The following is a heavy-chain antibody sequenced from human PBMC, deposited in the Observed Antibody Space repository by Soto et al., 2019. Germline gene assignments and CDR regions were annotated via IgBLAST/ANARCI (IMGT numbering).Heavy chain of an antibody. J-gene: IGHJ2*01. V-gene: IGHV4-39*01. CDR3: ARHVGSGSYGGWYFDI. CDR1: GGSINSNNYY. D-gene: IGHD3-10*01. Sequence: SETLSLTCSVSGGSINSNNYYWGWLRQPPGKGLGWIGSIYYSGYTYYNPSLKSRITTSLDTSKNQVSLKLSSVTAADTAVYYCARHVGSGSYGGWYFDIWGRGTLVTVSS. CDR2: IYYSGYT.